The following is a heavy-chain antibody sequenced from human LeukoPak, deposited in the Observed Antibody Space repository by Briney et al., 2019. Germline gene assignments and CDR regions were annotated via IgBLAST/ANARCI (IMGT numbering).Heavy chain of an antibody. V-gene: IGHV3-23*01. D-gene: IGHD6-19*01. CDR2: ISGSGGST. CDR1: GFTFSTYA. CDR3: AKGRPYSSGWYDYFDS. Sequence: GGSLRLSCAASGFTFSTYAMSWVRQAPGKGLEWVSAISGSGGSTYYADSVKGRFTISRDTFKNTLYLQMNSLRADDTAVYYCAKGRPYSSGWYDYFDSWGQGTLVTVSS. J-gene: IGHJ4*02.